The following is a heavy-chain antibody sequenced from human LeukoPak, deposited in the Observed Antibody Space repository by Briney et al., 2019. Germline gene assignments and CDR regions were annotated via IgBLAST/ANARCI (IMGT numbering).Heavy chain of an antibody. Sequence: PSETLSLTCAVYGGSFSGYYWSWIRQPPGKGLEWIGEINHSGSTNYNPSLKSRVTISVDTSKNQFSLKLSSVTAADTAVYYCARGRFDFWSGYYLPFDYWGQGTLVTVSS. CDR3: ARGRFDFWSGYYLPFDY. V-gene: IGHV4-34*01. CDR2: INHSGST. CDR1: GGSFSGYY. D-gene: IGHD3-3*01. J-gene: IGHJ4*02.